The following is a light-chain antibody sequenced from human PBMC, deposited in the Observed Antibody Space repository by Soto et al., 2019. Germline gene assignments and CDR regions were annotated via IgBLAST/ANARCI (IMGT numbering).Light chain of an antibody. CDR3: SSFADSNNWV. CDR1: NSDVGGYNH. J-gene: IGLJ1*01. Sequence: QSALTQPPSASGSPGQSVTISCTGTNSDVGGYNHVSWYQQHPGKAPKPMTYEVSKRPSGVPDRFPGSKSGNTASLTVSGLQAEDEADYYCSSFADSNNWVFGTGPKLTVL. V-gene: IGLV2-8*01. CDR2: EVS.